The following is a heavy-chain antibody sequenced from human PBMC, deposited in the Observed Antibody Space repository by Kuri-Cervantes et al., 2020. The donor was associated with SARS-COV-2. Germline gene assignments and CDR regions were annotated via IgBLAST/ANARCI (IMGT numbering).Heavy chain of an antibody. D-gene: IGHD6-13*01. Sequence: SETLSLTCAVYGGSFSGYYWSWTRQPPGKGLEWIGEINHSGSTNYNPSLKSPVTVSVDTSKNQFSLKLSSVTAADTAVYYCARLDGSSSWPSYFGYWGQGTLVTVSS. CDR2: INHSGST. V-gene: IGHV4-34*01. CDR3: ARLDGSSSWPSYFGY. CDR1: GGSFSGYY. J-gene: IGHJ4*02.